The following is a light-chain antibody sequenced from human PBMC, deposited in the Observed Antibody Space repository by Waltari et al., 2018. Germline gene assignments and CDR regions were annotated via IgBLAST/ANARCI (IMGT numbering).Light chain of an antibody. Sequence: LVLTQSPGTLSSSPGERATLSCRASQSVTSISLGWYQQKPGQAPSLLIYGTFNRATGIPDRFSGSGSATDFTLTISRLEPEDFAVYYCEQYDGSVVTFGGGTKVEIK. J-gene: IGKJ4*01. V-gene: IGKV3-20*01. CDR3: EQYDGSVVT. CDR2: GTF. CDR1: QSVTSIS.